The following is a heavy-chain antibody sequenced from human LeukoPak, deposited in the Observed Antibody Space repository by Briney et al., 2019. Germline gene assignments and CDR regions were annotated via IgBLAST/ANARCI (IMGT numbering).Heavy chain of an antibody. J-gene: IGHJ4*02. D-gene: IGHD2-2*01. CDR1: GDSNSSGDYY. V-gene: IGHV4-30-4*08. CDR2: IYYSGST. Sequence: SETLSLTCTVSGDSNSSGDYYWSWIRQPPGKGLEWIGYIYYSGSTYYNPSLKSRVTISVDTSKNQFSLKLSSVTAADTAVYYCAREKVVPAAINDYWGQGTLVTVSS. CDR3: AREKVVPAAINDY.